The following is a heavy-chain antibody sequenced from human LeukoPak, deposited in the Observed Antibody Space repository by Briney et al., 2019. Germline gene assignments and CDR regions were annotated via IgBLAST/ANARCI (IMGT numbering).Heavy chain of an antibody. D-gene: IGHD6-13*01. V-gene: IGHV1-18*01. CDR1: GYRLTSYG. J-gene: IGHJ4*02. CDR2: ISTYNGNT. Sequence: ASVKVSCKASGYRLTSYGISWVRQAPGQGLEWMGWISTYNGNTNYAQKFQDRVTMTTDTSTSTACMELRSLRSDDTAVYYCARYSVSYSSSWHYYFDYWGQGTLVTVSS. CDR3: ARYSVSYSSSWHYYFDY.